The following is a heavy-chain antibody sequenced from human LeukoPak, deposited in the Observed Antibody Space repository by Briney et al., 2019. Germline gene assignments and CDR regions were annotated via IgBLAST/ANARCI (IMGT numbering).Heavy chain of an antibody. J-gene: IGHJ5*02. CDR3: ARHPVAATGWFDP. Sequence: GESLKISCKGSGYSFTTYWIAWVRQMPGKGLEWMGIIYPGDSDTRYSPSFQGQVTISADKSISTAYLQWSSLKASDTAMYYCARHPVAATGWFDPWGQGTLVTVSS. V-gene: IGHV5-51*01. D-gene: IGHD2-15*01. CDR1: GYSFTTYW. CDR2: IYPGDSDT.